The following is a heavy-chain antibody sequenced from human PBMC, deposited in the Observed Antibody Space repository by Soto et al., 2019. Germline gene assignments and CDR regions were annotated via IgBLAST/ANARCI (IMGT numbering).Heavy chain of an antibody. Sequence: QVQLQQWGAGLLKPSETLSLTCAVYGGSFSGYYWSWIRQPPGKGLEWIGEINNSGSTNYNPSLKSRVTISVDTSKNQFSLKLSSVTAADTAVYYCARVGLRITMVRGVIKYNWFDPWGQGTLVTVSS. J-gene: IGHJ5*02. D-gene: IGHD3-10*01. CDR2: INNSGST. CDR3: ARVGLRITMVRGVIKYNWFDP. CDR1: GGSFSGYY. V-gene: IGHV4-34*01.